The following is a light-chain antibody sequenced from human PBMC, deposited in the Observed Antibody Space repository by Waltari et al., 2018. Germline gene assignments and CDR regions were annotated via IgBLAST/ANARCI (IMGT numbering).Light chain of an antibody. V-gene: IGKV3-20*01. CDR1: QSIGTY. J-gene: IGKJ1*01. CDR3: QMYVKLPVT. Sequence: EIVLTQSPGTLSLSPGDSATLSCRAGQSIGTYLTWYQQRPGQAPRLLIYHASSRATGIPDRFSGSGSGTDFSLTINRLEPEDFAVYYCQMYVKLPVTFGQGTKVELK. CDR2: HAS.